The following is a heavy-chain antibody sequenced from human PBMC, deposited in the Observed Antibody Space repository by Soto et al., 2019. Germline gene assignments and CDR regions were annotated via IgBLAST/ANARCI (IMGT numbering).Heavy chain of an antibody. CDR3: ARGGPHKNWFDP. CDR2: IIPIFGTA. CDR1: GGTFSSYA. V-gene: IGHV1-69*12. J-gene: IGHJ5*02. Sequence: QVQLVQSGAEVKKPGSSVKVSCKASGGTFSSYAVSWVRQAPGQGLEWMGGIIPIFGTANYAQKFQGRVTITADESTSTAYMALSSLSSEDTAVYYCARGGPHKNWFDPWGQGTLVTVSS. D-gene: IGHD2-21*01.